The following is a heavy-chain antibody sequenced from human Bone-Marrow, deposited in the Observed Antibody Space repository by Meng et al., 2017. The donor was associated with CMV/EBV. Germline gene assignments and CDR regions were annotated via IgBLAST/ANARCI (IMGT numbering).Heavy chain of an antibody. CDR3: ARGTNIVVVAATHWFDP. D-gene: IGHD2-15*01. Sequence: FTIYYMHWVRQAPGQGLEWMGLINPSGGSTSYAQKFQGRVTMTRDTSTSTVYMELSSLRSEDTAVYYCARGTNIVVVAATHWFDPWGQGTLVTVSS. CDR1: FTIYY. J-gene: IGHJ5*02. CDR2: INPSGGST. V-gene: IGHV1-46*01.